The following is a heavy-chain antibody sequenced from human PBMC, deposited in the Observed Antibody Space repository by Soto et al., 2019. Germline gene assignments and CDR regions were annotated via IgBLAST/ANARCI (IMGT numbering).Heavy chain of an antibody. CDR1: GGFVSSGNYY. J-gene: IGHJ3*02. CDR3: ARVERGTATTVVDAFDI. D-gene: IGHD1-1*01. CDR2: MSHSGGT. Sequence: QVQLQQWGAGLLKPSETLSLTCAVYGGFVSSGNYYWSWIRQPPGKGLEWIGEMSHSGGTHFNPSLKSRVTISVDTSKNQFSLKMSSVTAADTALYYCARVERGTATTVVDAFDIWGPGKMVTVSS. V-gene: IGHV4-34*01.